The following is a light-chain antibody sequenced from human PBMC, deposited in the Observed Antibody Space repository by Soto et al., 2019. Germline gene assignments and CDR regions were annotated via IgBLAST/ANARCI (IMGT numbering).Light chain of an antibody. CDR3: NSYTSSSTV. CDR2: EVS. J-gene: IGLJ1*01. Sequence: QSALTQPASVSGSPGQSITISCTGTSSDVGGYNYVSWYQQHPGKAPKLMIYEVSNRPSGVSNRFSGSKSGNTASLTISGLQAEVEADYYCNSYTSSSTVFGTGTKLTVL. V-gene: IGLV2-14*01. CDR1: SSDVGGYNY.